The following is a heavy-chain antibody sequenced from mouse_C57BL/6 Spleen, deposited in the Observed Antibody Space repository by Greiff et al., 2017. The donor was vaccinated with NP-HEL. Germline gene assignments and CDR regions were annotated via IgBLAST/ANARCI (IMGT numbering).Heavy chain of an antibody. CDR3: ARDSSGYMRAMDY. CDR1: GYTFTSYW. CDR2: INPSNGGT. J-gene: IGHJ4*01. V-gene: IGHV1-53*01. D-gene: IGHD3-2*02. Sequence: VQLQQPGTELVKPGASVKPSCKASGYTFTSYWMHWVKQRPGQGLEWIGNINPSNGGTNYNEKFKSKATLTVDKSSSTAYMQLSSLTSEDSAVYYCARDSSGYMRAMDYWGQGTSVTVSS.